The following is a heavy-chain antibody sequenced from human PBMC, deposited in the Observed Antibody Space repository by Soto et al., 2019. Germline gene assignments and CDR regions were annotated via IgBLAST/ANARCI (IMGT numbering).Heavy chain of an antibody. J-gene: IGHJ6*02. D-gene: IGHD4-4*01. CDR3: AKRRGDHSNYSWGIDV. CDR2: ISYDGSHK. CDR1: GFTFRNYG. V-gene: IGHV3-30*18. Sequence: QVQLVESGGGVVQPGRSLRLSCAASGFTFRNYGMHWVRQAPGKGLGWVTVISYDGSHKYYADSVKGRFTISRDNSKNTVYLEMNSLRDEDTAVYYCAKRRGDHSNYSWGIDVWGQGTTVTVSS.